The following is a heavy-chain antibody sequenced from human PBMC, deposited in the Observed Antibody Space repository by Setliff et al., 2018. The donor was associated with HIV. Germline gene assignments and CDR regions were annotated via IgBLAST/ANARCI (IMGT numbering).Heavy chain of an antibody. D-gene: IGHD2-8*01. J-gene: IGHJ6*03. Sequence: SETLSLTCTVSGGSISSYYWSWIRQPAGKGLEWIGHIYTSGKTHYSPSLKGRITISVDTSKDQFSLKLSSVTAADTAVYYCARGARLLTGYADRWDYYYMGVWGKGTTVTVSS. CDR1: GGSISSYY. V-gene: IGHV4-4*07. CDR3: ARGARLLTGYADRWDYYYMGV. CDR2: IYTSGKT.